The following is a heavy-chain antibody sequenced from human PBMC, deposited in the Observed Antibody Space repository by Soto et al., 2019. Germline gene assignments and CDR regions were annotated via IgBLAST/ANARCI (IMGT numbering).Heavy chain of an antibody. CDR2: ISDSSRRI. D-gene: IGHD6-13*01. J-gene: IGHJ4*02. CDR1: GFNFRTYA. Sequence: DVQLLESGGGLIQPGGSLRLSCAASGFNFRTYAMSWVRQAPGKGLEWVSTISDSSRRIYYADSVKGRFTISRDNSKSTLYLQMNSLRAEDTAVYYFSNAITAPGAPFDYWGQGALVTVSS. V-gene: IGHV3-23*01. CDR3: SNAITAPGAPFDY.